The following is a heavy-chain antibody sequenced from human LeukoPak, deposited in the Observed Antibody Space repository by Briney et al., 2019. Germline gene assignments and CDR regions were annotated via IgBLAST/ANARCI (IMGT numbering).Heavy chain of an antibody. D-gene: IGHD2/OR15-2a*01. V-gene: IGHV3-23*01. Sequence: GGSLRLSCAASRFTFSSYAMSWVRQAPGKGLEWVSAISGSGGSTYYADSVKGRFTISRDNSKNTLYLQMNSLRAEDTAVYYCAKDGRISPYYFDYWGQGTLVTVSS. CDR2: ISGSGGST. J-gene: IGHJ4*02. CDR1: RFTFSSYA. CDR3: AKDGRISPYYFDY.